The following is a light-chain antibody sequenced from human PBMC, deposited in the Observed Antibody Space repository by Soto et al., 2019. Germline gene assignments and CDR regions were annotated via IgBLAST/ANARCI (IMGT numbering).Light chain of an antibody. CDR2: AAS. Sequence: EIVLTQSPGTLSLSPGERATLSCRASQSVSSNNLAWYQQRPGQAPRLLIYAASIRATGIPDRIAGSGSGTDFTLTISRLEPEDFAVYYCQQHHNSGPLSFGGGTKVEIK. CDR3: QQHHNSGPLS. CDR1: QSVSSNN. V-gene: IGKV3-20*01. J-gene: IGKJ4*01.